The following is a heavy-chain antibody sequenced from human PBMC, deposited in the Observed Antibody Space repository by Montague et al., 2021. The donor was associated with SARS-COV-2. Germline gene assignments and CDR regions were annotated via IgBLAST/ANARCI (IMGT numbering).Heavy chain of an antibody. D-gene: IGHD3-10*01. Sequence: ETLSLTCTVSGGSISSYYWSWIRRPAGKGLEWIGRIYTSGTTNYNPSLKSRVTMSVDTSKNQFSLKLSSVTAADTAVYYCAGGSGIINFYNSGMDVWGQGTTVTVSS. CDR2: IYTSGTT. CDR1: GGSISSYY. V-gene: IGHV4-4*07. CDR3: AGGSGIINFYNSGMDV. J-gene: IGHJ6*02.